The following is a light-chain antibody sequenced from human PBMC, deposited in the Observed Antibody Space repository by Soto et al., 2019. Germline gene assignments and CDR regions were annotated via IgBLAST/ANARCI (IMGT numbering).Light chain of an antibody. J-gene: IGKJ1*01. CDR3: QQYESFPRT. CDR1: QSINNW. CDR2: KAS. V-gene: IGKV1-5*03. Sequence: DIQMTQSPSTLSASVGDRVTITCRASQSINNWLAWYQQKPGKAPKLFIFKASTLEIGVPSRFGGSGYRTEFTLSSSSLQPDDFATYFCQQYESFPRTFGQGTKVDMK.